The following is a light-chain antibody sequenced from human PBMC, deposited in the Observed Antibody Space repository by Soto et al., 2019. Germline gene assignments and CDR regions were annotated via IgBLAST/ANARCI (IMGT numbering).Light chain of an antibody. J-gene: IGLJ2*01. CDR3: GSYAGSNNLVV. Sequence: QSALTQPASVSGSPGQSITISCTGTSGDIGSYNRVSWYQQHPGKAPKLIIYEVTDRPSGVSNRFSGSRSGNTASLTVSGLQNEDEADYYCGSYAGSNNLVVFGGGTKLTVL. CDR2: EVT. V-gene: IGLV2-14*01. CDR1: SGDIGSYNR.